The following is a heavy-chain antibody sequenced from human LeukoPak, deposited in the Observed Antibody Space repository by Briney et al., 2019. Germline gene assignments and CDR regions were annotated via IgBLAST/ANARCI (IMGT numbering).Heavy chain of an antibody. CDR3: ARGGPRLRITMVRGAKIRGNWFDP. J-gene: IGHJ5*02. CDR2: FSSGGSA. Sequence: PSETLSLTCIVPGGSISSSSYYWAWIRQSPGKGLEWIGTFSSGGSAYYNPSLKSRVTISVDTSKNQFSLKLSSVTAADTAVYYCARGGPRLRITMVRGAKIRGNWFDPWGQGTLVTVSS. CDR1: GGSISSSSYY. V-gene: IGHV4-39*07. D-gene: IGHD3-10*01.